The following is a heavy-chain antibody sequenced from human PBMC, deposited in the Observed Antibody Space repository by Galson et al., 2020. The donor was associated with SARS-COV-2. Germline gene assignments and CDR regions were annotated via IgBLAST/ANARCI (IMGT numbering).Heavy chain of an antibody. V-gene: IGHV2-70*01. D-gene: IGHD5-18*01. CDR3: ARTSFNTAMVDWFDP. CDR1: GFSLSTSGMC. Sequence: SCPTLVTPTQTPTLTCTFPGFSLSTSGMCLSWIRQPPGTALAWPALIDWDADKYYSTSLKTRLTSSKDTSKNQVVLTMTNMDPVDTATYNCARTSFNTAMVDWFDPWGQGTLVTVSS. J-gene: IGHJ5*02. CDR2: IDWDADK.